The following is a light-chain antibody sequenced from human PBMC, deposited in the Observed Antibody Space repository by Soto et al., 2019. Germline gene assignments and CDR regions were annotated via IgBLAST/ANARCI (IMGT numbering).Light chain of an antibody. CDR3: QAWDSSTLGV. Sequence: SYELTQPPSVSVSPGQTASITCSGDKLGDKYACWYQQKPGQSPVLVIYQDSRRPSGIPERFSGSNSGNTATLTISGTQAMDEADYYCQAWDSSTLGVFGTETKLTVL. CDR2: QDS. J-gene: IGLJ1*01. V-gene: IGLV3-1*01. CDR1: KLGDKY.